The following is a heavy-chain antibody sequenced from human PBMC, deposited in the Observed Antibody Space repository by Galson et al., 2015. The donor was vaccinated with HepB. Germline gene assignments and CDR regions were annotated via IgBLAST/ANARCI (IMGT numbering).Heavy chain of an antibody. CDR2: ISSSSSYI. CDR1: GFTFSSYS. J-gene: IGHJ4*02. CDR3: ARGGVAVDPPLDY. V-gene: IGHV3-21*01. Sequence: SLRLSCAASGFTFSSYSMNWVRQAPGKGLEWVSSISSSSSYIYYADSVKGRFTISRDNAKNSLYLQMNSLRAEDTAVYYCARGGVAVDPPLDYWGQGTLVTVSS. D-gene: IGHD6-19*01.